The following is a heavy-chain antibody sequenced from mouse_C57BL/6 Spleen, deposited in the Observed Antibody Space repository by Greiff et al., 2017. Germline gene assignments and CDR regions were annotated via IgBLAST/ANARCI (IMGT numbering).Heavy chain of an antibody. V-gene: IGHV5-9-1*02. CDR1: GFTFSSYA. D-gene: IGHD1-3*01. Sequence: EVQGVESGEGLVKPGGSLKLSCAASGFTFSSYAMSWVRQTPEKRLEWVAYISSGGDYIYYADTVKGRFTISRDNARNTLYLQMSSLKSEDTAMYYCTREWRTYAYAMDYWGQGTSVTVSS. CDR2: ISSGGDYI. J-gene: IGHJ4*01. CDR3: TREWRTYAYAMDY.